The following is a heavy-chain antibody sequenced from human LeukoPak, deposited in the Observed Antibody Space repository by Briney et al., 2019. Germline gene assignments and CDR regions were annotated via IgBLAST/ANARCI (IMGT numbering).Heavy chain of an antibody. D-gene: IGHD2-21*01. V-gene: IGHV4-61*02. Sequence: SQTLSLTCTVSGGSISSGSYYWSWIRQPAGKGLEWIGRIYTSGSTNYNPSLKSRVTISVDTSKNQFSLKLSSVTAADTAVYYCARDSRDETAFDIWGQGTMVTVSS. CDR3: ARDSRDETAFDI. CDR1: GGSISSGSYY. CDR2: IYTSGST. J-gene: IGHJ3*02.